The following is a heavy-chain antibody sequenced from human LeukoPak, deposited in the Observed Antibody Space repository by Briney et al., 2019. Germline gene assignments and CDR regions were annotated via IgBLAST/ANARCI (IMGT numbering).Heavy chain of an antibody. CDR1: GFTFDDYA. CDR3: ARSGSSIAPPNWFDP. D-gene: IGHD6-6*01. CDR2: INWNGGST. J-gene: IGHJ5*02. Sequence: AGGSLRLSCAASGFTFDDYAMSWVRQAPGKGLEWVSGINWNGGSTGYADSVKGRFTISRDNAKNSLYLQMNSLRAEDTALYHCARSGSSIAPPNWFDPWGQGTLVTVSS. V-gene: IGHV3-20*01.